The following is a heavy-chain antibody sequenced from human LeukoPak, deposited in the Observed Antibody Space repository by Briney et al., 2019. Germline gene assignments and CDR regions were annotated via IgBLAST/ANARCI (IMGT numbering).Heavy chain of an antibody. J-gene: IGHJ4*02. D-gene: IGHD5-12*01. CDR1: GYTFTGYY. CDR2: INPNSGGT. Sequence: ASVKVSCTPSGYTFTGYYMHWVRQAPGQGLEWMGWINPNSGGTNYAQKFQGRVTMTRDTSISTAYMELSRLRSDDTAVYYCATPERGYSGYDFGSWGQGTLVTVSS. CDR3: ATPERGYSGYDFGS. V-gene: IGHV1-2*02.